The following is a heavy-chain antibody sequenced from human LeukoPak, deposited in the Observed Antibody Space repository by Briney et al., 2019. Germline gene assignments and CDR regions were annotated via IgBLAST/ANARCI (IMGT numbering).Heavy chain of an antibody. CDR3: AKDHPSGYYFDY. Sequence: GGSLRLSCAASGFTFSTYAMSWVRQAPGKGLEWVSAISGSGGSTFNADSVKGRFTISRGNSKNTLFLQMNSLRAEDTAIYYCAKDHPSGYYFDYWGRGTLVTASS. V-gene: IGHV3-23*01. CDR2: ISGSGGST. J-gene: IGHJ4*02. CDR1: GFTFSTYA. D-gene: IGHD1-14*01.